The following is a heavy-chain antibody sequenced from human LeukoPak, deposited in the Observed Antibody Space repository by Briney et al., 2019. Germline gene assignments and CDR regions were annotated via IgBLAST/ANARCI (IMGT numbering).Heavy chain of an antibody. V-gene: IGHV4-34*01. Sequence: SETLSLTCAVYGGSFSGYYWSWIRQPPGKGLEWIGEINHSGSTNYNPSLKSRVTISVDTSKNQFSLKLSSVTAADTAVYYCARGIAVAGKTYYFDYWGQGTPVTVSS. D-gene: IGHD6-19*01. J-gene: IGHJ4*02. CDR3: ARGIAVAGKTYYFDY. CDR2: INHSGST. CDR1: GGSFSGYY.